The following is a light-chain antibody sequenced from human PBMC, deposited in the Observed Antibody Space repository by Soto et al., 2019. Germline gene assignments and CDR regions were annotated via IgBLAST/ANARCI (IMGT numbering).Light chain of an antibody. V-gene: IGLV2-14*01. J-gene: IGLJ2*01. CDR2: DVS. CDR1: SSDVGSYNY. CDR3: SSYTSSSTLVV. Sequence: QSALTQPASVSGSPGQSITISCTGTSSDVGSYNYVSWYQQHPGKAPKLMIYDVSNRPSGVSNRFSGSKSGNTASLTISGLQAEDEVDYYCSSYTSSSTLVVFGGGTKLTVL.